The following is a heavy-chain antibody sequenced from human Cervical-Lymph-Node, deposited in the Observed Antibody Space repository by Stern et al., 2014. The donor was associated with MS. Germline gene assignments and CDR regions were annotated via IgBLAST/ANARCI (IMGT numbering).Heavy chain of an antibody. CDR2: IWYDGSNK. Sequence: VQLVESGGGVVQPGRSLRLSCAASGFTFSSYGMHWVRQAPGKGLEWVAVIWYDGSNKYYADSVKGRFTISRDNSKNTLYLQMNSLRAEDTAVYYCARDRVTTTLVAFDIWGQGTMVTVSS. V-gene: IGHV3-33*01. CDR1: GFTFSSYG. CDR3: ARDRVTTTLVAFDI. J-gene: IGHJ3*02. D-gene: IGHD3-22*01.